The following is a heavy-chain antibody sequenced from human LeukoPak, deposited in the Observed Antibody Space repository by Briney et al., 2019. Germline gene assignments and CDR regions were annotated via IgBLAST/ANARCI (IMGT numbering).Heavy chain of an antibody. CDR3: ASDSYSPEYFQH. CDR1: GFTGSSHY. Sequence: GGSLRLSCVASGFTGSSHYMSWVRQAPGKGLEWVSVIYSGGSTFYADSVKGRFTISRDNSKNTLYLQMNSLRAEDTAVYYCASDSYSPEYFQHWGQGTLVTVSS. CDR2: IYSGGST. V-gene: IGHV3-66*01. D-gene: IGHD2-15*01. J-gene: IGHJ1*01.